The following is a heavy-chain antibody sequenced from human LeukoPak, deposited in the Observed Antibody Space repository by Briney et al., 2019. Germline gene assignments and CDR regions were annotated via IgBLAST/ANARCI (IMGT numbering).Heavy chain of an antibody. D-gene: IGHD3-16*01. CDR1: GFTVGSNY. J-gene: IGHJ4*02. CDR3: AGNNYVSGTFLVY. CDR2: IYSGGST. V-gene: IGHV3-66*02. Sequence: GGSLRLSCAASGFTVGSNYMNWVRQAPGKGFEWVSSIYSGGSTDYADSVKGRFTISRDSTKNTVYLQMNSLGSDDTAVYYCAGNNYVSGTFLVYWGQGTLVTVSS.